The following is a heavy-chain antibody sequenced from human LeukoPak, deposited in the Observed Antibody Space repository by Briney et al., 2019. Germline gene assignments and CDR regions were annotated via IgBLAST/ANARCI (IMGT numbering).Heavy chain of an antibody. J-gene: IGHJ5*02. Sequence: GASVKVSCKASGYTFTSYDINWVRQATGQGLEWMGWMNPNSGNTGYAQKFQGRVTVTRNTSISTAYMELSSLGSEDTAVYYCAPTYADNWFDPWGQGTLVTVSS. CDR3: APTYADNWFDP. CDR2: MNPNSGNT. CDR1: GYTFTSYD. V-gene: IGHV1-8*01.